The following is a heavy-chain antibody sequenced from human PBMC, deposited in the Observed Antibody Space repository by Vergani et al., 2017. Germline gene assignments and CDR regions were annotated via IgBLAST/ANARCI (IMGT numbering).Heavy chain of an antibody. CDR2: ISYDGSNK. J-gene: IGHJ4*02. CDR1: GFTFRSYA. Sequence: QVQLVESGGGVVQPGKSLSLSCAASGFTFRSYAMHWVRQAPGKGLEWVAVISYDGSNKYYADSVKGRFTISRDNSKNTLYLQMNSLRAEDTAVYYCARERYNWNDVVDYWGQGTLVTVSS. CDR3: ARERYNWNDVVDY. V-gene: IGHV3-30-3*01. D-gene: IGHD1-1*01.